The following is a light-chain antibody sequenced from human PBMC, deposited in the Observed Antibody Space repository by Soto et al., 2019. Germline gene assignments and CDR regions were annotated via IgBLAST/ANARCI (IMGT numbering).Light chain of an antibody. V-gene: IGKV2D-29*01. CDR1: QSLLHRDVKTY. CDR2: EVS. Sequence: VLTQTPLSLSVTPGQPASMSCMSSQSLLHRDVKTYLYWYLQKPGQPPQLLIYEVSNRFSGVPDRFSASGSGTDFTLKISRVEAEDVGVYYCMQDVELPFTFGGGTKVDIK. J-gene: IGKJ4*01. CDR3: MQDVELPFT.